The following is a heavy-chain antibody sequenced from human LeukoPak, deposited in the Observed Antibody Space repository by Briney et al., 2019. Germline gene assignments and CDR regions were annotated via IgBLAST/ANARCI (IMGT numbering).Heavy chain of an antibody. CDR2: ISSSGSTI. J-gene: IGHJ6*04. V-gene: IGHV3-48*03. Sequence: GGSLRLSCAASGFTFGSYEMNWVRQAPGKGLEWVSYISSSGSTIYYADPVKGRFTISRDNAKNSLYLQMNSLRAEDTAVYYCARDGDPNCSGGSCYFYYYYYGMDVWGKGTTVTVSS. CDR3: ARDGDPNCSGGSCYFYYYYYGMDV. CDR1: GFTFGSYE. D-gene: IGHD2-15*01.